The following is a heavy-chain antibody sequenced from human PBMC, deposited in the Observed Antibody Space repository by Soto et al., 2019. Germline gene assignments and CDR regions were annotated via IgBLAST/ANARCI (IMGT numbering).Heavy chain of an antibody. Sequence: QVQLQESGPGLVKPSETLSLTCTVSGGSISSYYWSWIRQPPGKGLEWIGYIYYSGSTNYNPSLKSRVTISVDTSKNQFSLKLSSVTAADTAVYYCASLGITGTTPYWGQGTLVTVSS. CDR1: GGSISSYY. J-gene: IGHJ4*02. CDR3: ASLGITGTTPY. CDR2: IYYSGST. D-gene: IGHD1-7*01. V-gene: IGHV4-59*08.